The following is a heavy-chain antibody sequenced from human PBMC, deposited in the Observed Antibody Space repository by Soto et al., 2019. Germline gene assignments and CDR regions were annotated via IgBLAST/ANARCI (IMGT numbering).Heavy chain of an antibody. CDR1: GFTFTSHW. J-gene: IGHJ4*02. CDR2: IKQDGSEK. Sequence: EVQLVESGGGLVQPGGSRRLSCAVSGFTFTSHWMSWVRQAPGKGLEWVANIKQDGSEKYYVDSVKGRFTISRDNAKNSLYLQMNSLRAEDTAVYYCAREGYNWNSSWIDYWGQGTLVTVSS. V-gene: IGHV3-7*01. CDR3: AREGYNWNSSWIDY. D-gene: IGHD1-7*01.